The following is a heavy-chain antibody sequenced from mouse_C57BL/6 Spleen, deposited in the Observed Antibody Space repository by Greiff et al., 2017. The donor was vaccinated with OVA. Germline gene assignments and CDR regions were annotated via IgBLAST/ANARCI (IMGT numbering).Heavy chain of an antibody. CDR3: ARKDYGSRNAMDY. CDR2: IWSGGST. V-gene: IGHV2-2*01. J-gene: IGHJ4*01. D-gene: IGHD1-1*01. CDR1: GFSLTSYG. Sequence: VQRVESGPGLVQPSQSLSITCTVSGFSLTSYGVHWVRQSPGKGLEWLGVIWSGGSTDYNAAFISRLSISKDNSKSQVFFKMNSLQADDTAIYYCARKDYGSRNAMDYWGQGTSVTVSS.